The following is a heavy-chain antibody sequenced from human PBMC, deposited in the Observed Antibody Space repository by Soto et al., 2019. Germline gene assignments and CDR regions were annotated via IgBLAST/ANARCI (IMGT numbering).Heavy chain of an antibody. D-gene: IGHD6-13*01. Sequence: SVKVSCKASGYTFIGYYMHWVRQAPGQGLEWMGGIIPIFGTAIYAQKFQGRVTITADESTSTAYMELSSLRSEDTAVYYCARDGAAAGTGYGMDVWGQGTTVTVSS. CDR1: GYTFIGYY. CDR2: IIPIFGTA. CDR3: ARDGAAAGTGYGMDV. J-gene: IGHJ6*02. V-gene: IGHV1-69*13.